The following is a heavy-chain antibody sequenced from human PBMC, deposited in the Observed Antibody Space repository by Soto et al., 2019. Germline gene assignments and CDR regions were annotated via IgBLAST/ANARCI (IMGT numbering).Heavy chain of an antibody. D-gene: IGHD2-2*02. CDR3: ARVLKLGYCSSTSCYTDYYGMDV. J-gene: IGHJ6*02. Sequence: GASVKVSCKASGYTFTSYDINWVRQATGQGLEWMGWMNPNSGDTGYAQKFQGRVTMTRNTSISTAYMELSSLRSEDTAVYYCARVLKLGYCSSTSCYTDYYGMDVWGQGTTVTVSS. CDR1: GYTFTSYD. V-gene: IGHV1-8*01. CDR2: MNPNSGDT.